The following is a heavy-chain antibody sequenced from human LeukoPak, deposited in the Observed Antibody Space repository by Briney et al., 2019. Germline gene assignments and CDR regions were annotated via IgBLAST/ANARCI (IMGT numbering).Heavy chain of an antibody. V-gene: IGHV1-2*02. CDR2: INPNSGGT. J-gene: IGHJ5*02. D-gene: IGHD3-16*01. CDR1: GYTFTGYY. CDR3: AGDLGPRRCWSDP. Sequence: ASVKVSCKASGYTFTGYYMHWVRQAPGQGLEWMGWINPNSGGTNYAQKFQGRVTMTRDTSISTAYMEPSRLRSDDTAVYYCAGDLGPRRCWSDPWGQGTLVTVSS.